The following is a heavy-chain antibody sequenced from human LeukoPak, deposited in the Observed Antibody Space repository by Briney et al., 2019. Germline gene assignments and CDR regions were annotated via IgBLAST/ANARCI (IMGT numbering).Heavy chain of an antibody. Sequence: PSETLSLTCAVYGGSFSGYYWSWIRQPPGKGLEWIGEINHSGSTNYNPSLKSRVTISVDTSKNQFSLKLSSVTAADTAVYYCARSLGLATLYAFDIWGQGTMVTVSS. D-gene: IGHD5-12*01. CDR3: ARSLGLATLYAFDI. CDR1: GGSFSGYY. CDR2: INHSGST. V-gene: IGHV4-34*01. J-gene: IGHJ3*02.